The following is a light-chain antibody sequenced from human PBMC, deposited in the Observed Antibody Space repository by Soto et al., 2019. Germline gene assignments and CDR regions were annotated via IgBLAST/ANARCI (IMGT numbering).Light chain of an antibody. V-gene: IGLV2-8*01. J-gene: IGLJ1*01. CDR2: EVS. CDR1: SSDVGGYNY. CDR3: TSYAGASYV. Sequence: QSALTQPPSASGSPGQSVTNSCTGTSSDVGGYNYVSWYQQHPGKAPRLMISEVSKRPSGVPDRFSGSKSGNTASLTVSGLQAEDEADYYCTSYAGASYVFGTGTKLTVL.